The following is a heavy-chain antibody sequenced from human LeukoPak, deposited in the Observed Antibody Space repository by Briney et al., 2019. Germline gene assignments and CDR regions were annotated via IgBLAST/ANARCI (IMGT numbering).Heavy chain of an antibody. CDR1: GFTFSTYW. D-gene: IGHD5-12*01. V-gene: IGHV3-7*01. CDR3: AVGTSGPGGNWLDP. J-gene: IGHJ5*02. Sequence: GGSLRLSCAASGFTFSTYWMSWVRQPPGKGLEWVANIKQDGSEKSYVDSVRGRFTISRDNAKNSLFVEMNSLRAEDTAVYYCAVGTSGPGGNWLDPWGQGTLVTVSS. CDR2: IKQDGSEK.